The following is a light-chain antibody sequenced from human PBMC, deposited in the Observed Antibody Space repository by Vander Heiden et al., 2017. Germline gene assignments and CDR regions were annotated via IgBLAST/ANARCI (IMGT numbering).Light chain of an antibody. CDR2: WAS. J-gene: IGKJ2*01. CDR1: QSVLYSSNNKNY. CDR3: HQYYTTPYT. V-gene: IGKV4-1*01. Sequence: DIVMTQSPDSLAVSLGERATINCKSSQSVLYSSNNKNYLAWYQQKPGQPPKLLIYWASTRESGVPDRFSGSGSGTDFTLTISSLQAADVAVSYCHQYYTTPYTFGQGTKLEIK.